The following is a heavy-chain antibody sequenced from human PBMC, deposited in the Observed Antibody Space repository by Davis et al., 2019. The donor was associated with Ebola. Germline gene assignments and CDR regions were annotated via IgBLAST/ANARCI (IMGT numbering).Heavy chain of an antibody. CDR3: ARVVFVAGATPSWYFDL. V-gene: IGHV4-34*01. CDR2: INHSGST. CDR1: GGSFSGYY. D-gene: IGHD2-15*01. J-gene: IGHJ2*01. Sequence: MPSETLSLTCAVYGGSFSGYYWSWIRQPPGKGLEWIGEINHSGSTNYNPSLKSRVTISVDTSKNQFSLKLSSVTAADTAVYYCARVVFVAGATPSWYFDLWGRGTLVTVSP.